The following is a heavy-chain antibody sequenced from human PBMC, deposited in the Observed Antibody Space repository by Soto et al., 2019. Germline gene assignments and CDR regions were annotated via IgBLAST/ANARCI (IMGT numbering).Heavy chain of an antibody. V-gene: IGHV3-23*01. J-gene: IGHJ4*02. CDR2: ISVSGGST. CDR3: AKPLATDFDY. Sequence: EVQLLESGGGLVQPGGSLRLSCAASGLTFSSHAMSWVRQAPGKGLEWVSSISVSGGSTYYADSVKGRFTISRDNSRNTLDLQMNSLRAEDTAVYYCAKPLATDFDYWGQGTLVTVSS. D-gene: IGHD6-25*01. CDR1: GLTFSSHA.